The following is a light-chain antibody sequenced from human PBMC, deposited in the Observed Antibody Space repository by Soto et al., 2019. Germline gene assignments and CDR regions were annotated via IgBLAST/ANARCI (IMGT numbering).Light chain of an antibody. V-gene: IGKV3-15*01. J-gene: IGKJ4*01. CDR2: GAS. CDR3: QQYNNWPLT. Sequence: EIVMTQSPATLSVSPGERATLSCRASQSVGGNLAWYQQKPGQAPRLLIYGASTRATGIPARFSGSGSGTEFTLTISSLQSEDFAVYFCQQYNNWPLTFGGGTEVEIK. CDR1: QSVGGN.